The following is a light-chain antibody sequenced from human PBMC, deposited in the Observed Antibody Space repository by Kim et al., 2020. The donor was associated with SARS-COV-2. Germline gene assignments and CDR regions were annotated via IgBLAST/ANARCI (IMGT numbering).Light chain of an antibody. CDR2: RGT. CDR1: TLRSYY. CDR3: NSRDTSGDHRV. J-gene: IGLJ3*02. Sequence: SSELTQDPAVSVALGQTVRIICQGDTLRSYYPSWYQQKPGQAPVLVMFRGTDRPSGIPDRFSGSISADTASLTITGAQAADEADYYCNSRDTSGDHRVFGGGTQLTVL. V-gene: IGLV3-19*01.